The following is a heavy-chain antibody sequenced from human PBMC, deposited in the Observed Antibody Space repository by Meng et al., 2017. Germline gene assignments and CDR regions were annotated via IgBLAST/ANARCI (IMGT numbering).Heavy chain of an antibody. V-gene: IGHV3-15*01. Sequence: EVRLGESGGGLVKPGGSLRLSCVASGVRVTDAWMSWVRQAPGKGLEWVGRINSNSDGGTTDYAAPVKGRFTISRDDSKNTLYLQMNSLITEDTAVYFCATGAAAADHWGQGTLVTVSS. CDR1: GVRVTDAW. CDR3: ATGAAAADH. D-gene: IGHD6-13*01. J-gene: IGHJ4*02. CDR2: INSNSDGGTT.